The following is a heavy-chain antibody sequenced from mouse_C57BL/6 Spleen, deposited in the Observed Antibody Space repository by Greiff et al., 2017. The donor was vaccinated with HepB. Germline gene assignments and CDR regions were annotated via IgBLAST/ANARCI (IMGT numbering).Heavy chain of an antibody. CDR3: AIYYYGSSNWYFEV. Sequence: EVQLQQSGPELVKPGASVKISCKASGYSFTDYNMNWVKQSNGKSLEWIGVINPNYGTTSYNQKFKGKATLTVDQSSSTAYMQLNSLTSEDSAVYYCAIYYYGSSNWYFEVWGTGTTVTVSS. CDR2: INPNYGTT. V-gene: IGHV1-39*01. CDR1: GYSFTDYN. D-gene: IGHD1-1*01. J-gene: IGHJ1*03.